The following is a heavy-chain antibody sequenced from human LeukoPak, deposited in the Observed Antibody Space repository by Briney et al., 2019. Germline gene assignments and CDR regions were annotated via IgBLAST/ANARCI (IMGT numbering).Heavy chain of an antibody. CDR1: GFTVSSNY. D-gene: IGHD6-25*01. CDR3: AKGSAAGRPYYFDY. Sequence: GGSLRLSCAASGFTVSSNYMSWVRQAPGKGLEWVSVIYSGGSTYYADSVKGRFTISRDSSKNTLYLQMNSLRAEDAAVYFCAKGSAAGRPYYFDYWGQGTLVTVSS. J-gene: IGHJ4*02. V-gene: IGHV3-53*01. CDR2: IYSGGST.